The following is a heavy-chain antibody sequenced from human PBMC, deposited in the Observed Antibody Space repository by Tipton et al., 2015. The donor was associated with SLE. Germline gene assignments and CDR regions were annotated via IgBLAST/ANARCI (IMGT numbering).Heavy chain of an antibody. V-gene: IGHV3-7*03. CDR2: INQDGSVK. Sequence: SLRLSCLDSAFTFSSYWMTWVRQAPGKGLEWVANINQDGSVKYSVDSVKGRFTISRDNAKNSLYLQMNSLGDEDTAVYYCVRAIAAAASYWGQGTLVSVSS. CDR3: VRAIAAAASY. CDR1: AFTFSSYW. J-gene: IGHJ4*02. D-gene: IGHD6-13*01.